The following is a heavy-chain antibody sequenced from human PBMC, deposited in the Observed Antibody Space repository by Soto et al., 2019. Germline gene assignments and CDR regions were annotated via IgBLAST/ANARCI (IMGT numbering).Heavy chain of an antibody. CDR1: GFSFSTYA. D-gene: IGHD3-16*02. J-gene: IGHJ6*02. CDR2: INNGGDRT. CDR3: AKATVSSFIFRSGMDV. V-gene: IGHV3-23*01. Sequence: GGSLRLSCAASGFSFSTYAMSWVRQAPGKGLEWVSSINNGGDRTFYADSVKGRFTISRDKSENTLFLQMHSLRVEDTALYYCAKATVSSFIFRSGMDVWGQGTTVTV.